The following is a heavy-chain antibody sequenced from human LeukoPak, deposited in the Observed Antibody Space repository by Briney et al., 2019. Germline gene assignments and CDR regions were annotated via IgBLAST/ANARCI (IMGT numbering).Heavy chain of an antibody. CDR2: IYYSGST. J-gene: IGHJ4*02. D-gene: IGHD3-22*01. CDR1: GGSISSSNW. V-gene: IGHV4-4*02. Sequence: SETLSLTCAVSGGSISSSNWWSWVRQTPGKGLEWIGSIYYSGSTYYNPSLKSRVTISVDTSKNQFSLKLSSVTAADTAVYYCARIDSSGPNLDYWGQGTLVTVSS. CDR3: ARIDSSGPNLDY.